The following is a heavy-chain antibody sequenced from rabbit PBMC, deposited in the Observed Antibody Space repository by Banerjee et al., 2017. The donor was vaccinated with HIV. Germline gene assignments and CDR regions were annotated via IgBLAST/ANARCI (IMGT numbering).Heavy chain of an antibody. D-gene: IGHD1-1*01. Sequence: QEQLKETGGGLVQPGGSLTLSCKASGFDFSSYYMSWVRQAPGKGLEWIACINIVTGKSVYASWAKGRFIMSRTSSTTVTLQMTSLTAADTATYFCARDLVAVIGWNFNLWGPGTLVTVS. J-gene: IGHJ4*01. V-gene: IGHV1S45*01. CDR2: INIVTGKS. CDR3: ARDLVAVIGWNFNL. CDR1: GFDFSSYYM.